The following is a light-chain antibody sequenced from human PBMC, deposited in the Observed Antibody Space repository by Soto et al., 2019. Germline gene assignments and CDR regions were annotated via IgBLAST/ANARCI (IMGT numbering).Light chain of an antibody. Sequence: EIVLTQSPDTLSLSPWERATLSCRASQSVNNYLAWYQQVHGQAPRLLIYDASKRATGIPARFSGSGSGTDFTLTISSLEPEDSAVYYCQLRSNWIFTFGPGTKVDIK. CDR2: DAS. V-gene: IGKV3-11*01. J-gene: IGKJ3*01. CDR1: QSVNNY. CDR3: QLRSNWIFT.